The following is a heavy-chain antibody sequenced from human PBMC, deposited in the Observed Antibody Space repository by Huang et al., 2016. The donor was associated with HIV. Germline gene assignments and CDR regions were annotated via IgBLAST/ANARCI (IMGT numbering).Heavy chain of an antibody. CDR3: TREYTVAGAFDI. V-gene: IGHV3-30-3*01. Sequence: QGQLVESGGGVVRPGGSLRLSCVASGFRFSNYAMHWGRQAPGKRLAWVTFISNDGTTTYYAKSVQGRFTISRVNFKNTLYLQMNRLRAADTAVYYCTREYTVAGAFDILGQGTMVTVSS. J-gene: IGHJ3*02. D-gene: IGHD5-12*01. CDR1: GFRFSNYA. CDR2: ISNDGTTT.